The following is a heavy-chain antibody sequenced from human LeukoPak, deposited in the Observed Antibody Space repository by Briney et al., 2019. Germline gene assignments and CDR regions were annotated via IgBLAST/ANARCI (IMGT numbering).Heavy chain of an antibody. V-gene: IGHV4-38-2*01. D-gene: IGHD2-2*01. CDR1: GYSISSGYY. J-gene: IGHJ5*02. CDR2: IYHSGSI. Sequence: PSEALSLTCAVSGYSISSGYYWGWIRQPPGKGLEWIGSIYHSGSIYYNPSLKSRVTISVDTSKNQFSLKLSSVTAADTAVYYCARLSTSRPIGWFDPWGQGTLVTVSS. CDR3: ARLSTSRPIGWFDP.